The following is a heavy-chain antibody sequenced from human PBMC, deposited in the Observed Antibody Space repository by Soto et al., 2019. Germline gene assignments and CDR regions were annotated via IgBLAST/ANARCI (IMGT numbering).Heavy chain of an antibody. Sequence: PGGSLRLSCAASGFTFSSYDMHWVRQATGKGLEWVSAIGTAGDTYYPGSVKGRFTISRENAKNSLYLQMNSLRAGDTAVYYCARERKCLGKCYRGAFDIWGQGTMVTVSS. CDR2: IGTAGDT. D-gene: IGHD2-8*01. CDR3: ARERKCLGKCYRGAFDI. J-gene: IGHJ3*02. V-gene: IGHV3-13*01. CDR1: GFTFSSYD.